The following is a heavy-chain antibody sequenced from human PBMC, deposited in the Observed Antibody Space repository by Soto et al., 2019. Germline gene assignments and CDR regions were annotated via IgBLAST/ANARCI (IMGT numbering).Heavy chain of an antibody. CDR3: ARDRVRGSGSYYPNDAFDI. CDR1: GYTFTSYG. J-gene: IGHJ3*02. V-gene: IGHV1-18*01. Sequence: ASVKVSCKASGYTFTSYGISWVRQAPGQGLEWMGWISAYNGNTNYAQKLQGRVTMTTDTSTSTAYMELRSLRSGDTAVYYCARDRVRGSGSYYPNDAFDIWGQGTMVTVSS. D-gene: IGHD3-10*01. CDR2: ISAYNGNT.